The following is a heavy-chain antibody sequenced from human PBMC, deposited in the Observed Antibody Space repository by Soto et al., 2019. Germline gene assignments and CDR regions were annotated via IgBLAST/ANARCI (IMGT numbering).Heavy chain of an antibody. J-gene: IGHJ5*02. CDR3: ARSYTTTKEANWFDP. CDR1: GYSISSSNL. CDR2: IYHSGST. Sequence: SETLSLTCAVSGYSISSSNLWGWIRQPPGKGLEWIGYIYHSGSTYFNPSLKSRVIILVDTSKNQFSLKVSSVTAADTAVYYCARSYTTTKEANWFDPWGQGTQVTVSS. D-gene: IGHD1-1*01. V-gene: IGHV4-28*01.